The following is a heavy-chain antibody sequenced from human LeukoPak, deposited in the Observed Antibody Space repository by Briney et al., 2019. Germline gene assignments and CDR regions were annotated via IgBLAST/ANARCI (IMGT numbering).Heavy chain of an antibody. J-gene: IGHJ4*02. V-gene: IGHV4-59*01. Sequence: PSETLSLTCTVSGGSISSYYWSWIRQPPGKGLEWIGYIYSSGSTNYNPSLKSRITISVDTSKNQFSLKLSSVTAADTAVYYCARRRRNFIAVAGYFDYWGQGTLVTVSS. CDR3: ARRRRNFIAVAGYFDY. CDR1: GGSISSYY. D-gene: IGHD6-19*01. CDR2: IYSSGST.